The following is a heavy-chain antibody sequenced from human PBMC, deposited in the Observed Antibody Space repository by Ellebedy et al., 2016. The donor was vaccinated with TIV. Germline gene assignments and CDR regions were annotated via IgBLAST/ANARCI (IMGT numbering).Heavy chain of an antibody. CDR3: AVVAGRWYFDL. CDR2: IRPDGSEE. D-gene: IGHD6-19*01. Sequence: GESLKISCAVSGFTFSNYWMSWVRLAPGRGLEWVANIRPDGSEEQYVDSVKGRFTVSRDNSKNTLFLQMSSLRDEDTALYHCAVVAGRWYFDLWGRGTLVTVSS. V-gene: IGHV3-7*01. J-gene: IGHJ2*01. CDR1: GFTFSNYW.